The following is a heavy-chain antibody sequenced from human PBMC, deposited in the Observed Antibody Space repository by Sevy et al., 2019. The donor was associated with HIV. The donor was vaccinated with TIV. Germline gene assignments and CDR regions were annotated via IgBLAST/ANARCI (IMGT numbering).Heavy chain of an antibody. J-gene: IGHJ4*02. V-gene: IGHV3-30*18. D-gene: IGHD3-10*02. CDR1: GFNFQTFG. CDR2: ISSDGINH. Sequence: GGSLRLSCSGFGFNFQTFGMHWIRQAPGKGPEWLAVISSDGINHNYAASVKGRFTIYRDNSKSLLLLQMNSLTPNDTAVYFCTKESLRGTYIRGDFDHWGQGTLVTVSS. CDR3: TKESLRGTYIRGDFDH.